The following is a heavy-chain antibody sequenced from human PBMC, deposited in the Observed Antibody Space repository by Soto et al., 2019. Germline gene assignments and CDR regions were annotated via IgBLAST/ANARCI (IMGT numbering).Heavy chain of an antibody. CDR3: ARVEYSSYFDY. CDR2: IYYSGST. Sequence: PSETLSLTFTGSGSSISCYYWSWIRQPPGKGLEWIGYIYYSGSTNYNPSLKSRVTISVDTAKNQFSLKLSSVTAADTAVYYCARVEYSSYFDYWGQGTLVTVSS. V-gene: IGHV4-59*01. CDR1: GSSISCYY. D-gene: IGHD5-18*01. J-gene: IGHJ4*02.